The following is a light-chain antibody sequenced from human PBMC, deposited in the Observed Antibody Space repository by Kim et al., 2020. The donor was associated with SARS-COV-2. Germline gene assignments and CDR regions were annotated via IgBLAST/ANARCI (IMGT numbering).Light chain of an antibody. CDR3: YSTDSSGNHRV. CDR1: ALPKKY. V-gene: IGLV3-10*01. J-gene: IGLJ3*02. Sequence: SPGQMARITCSGDALPKKYAYWYQQKTGQAPVLVIYEDSKRPSGIPERFSGSSSGTMATLTISGAQVEYEADYYCYSTDSSGNHRVFGGGTQLTVL. CDR2: EDS.